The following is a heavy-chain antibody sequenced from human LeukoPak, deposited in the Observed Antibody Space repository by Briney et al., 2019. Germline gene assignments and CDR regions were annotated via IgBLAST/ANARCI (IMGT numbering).Heavy chain of an antibody. V-gene: IGHV3-23*01. D-gene: IGHD6-13*01. CDR2: ISASGGNT. CDR3: AKGYSTSWYYFDY. J-gene: IGHJ4*02. Sequence: GGSLRLSCAASGFTFSSYALSWVRQPPGKGLEWVSVISASGGNTYYADSVKGRFTISGDNSKNTLYLQMNSLRAEDTAVYYCAKGYSTSWYYFDYWGQGTLVTVSS. CDR1: GFTFSSYA.